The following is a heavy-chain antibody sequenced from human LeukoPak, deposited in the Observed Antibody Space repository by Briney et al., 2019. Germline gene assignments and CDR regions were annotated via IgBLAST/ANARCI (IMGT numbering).Heavy chain of an antibody. D-gene: IGHD3-3*01. J-gene: IGHJ4*02. CDR2: INPNSGGT. CDR3: ARDFWSGSAHFDY. Sequence: GASVKVSCKASGYTFTGYYMHWVRQAPGQGLEWMGWINPNSGGTNYAQKFQGWVTMTRDTSISTAYMELSRLRSDDTAVYYCARDFWSGSAHFDYWGQGTLVTVSS. CDR1: GYTFTGYY. V-gene: IGHV1-2*04.